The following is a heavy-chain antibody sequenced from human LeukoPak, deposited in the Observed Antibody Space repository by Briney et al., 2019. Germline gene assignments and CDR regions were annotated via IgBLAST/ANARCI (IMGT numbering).Heavy chain of an antibody. CDR1: GXTFSSYE. V-gene: IGHV3-48*03. CDR2: ISSSGSTI. Sequence: PGGSLRLSCAASGXTFSSYEVNWVRQAPGKGLEWVSYISSSGSTIYYADSVKGRFTISRDNAKNSLYLQMNSLRAEDTAVYYCARDCGGGSCYGPYDAFDIWGQGTMVTVSS. D-gene: IGHD2-15*01. J-gene: IGHJ3*02. CDR3: ARDCGGGSCYGPYDAFDI.